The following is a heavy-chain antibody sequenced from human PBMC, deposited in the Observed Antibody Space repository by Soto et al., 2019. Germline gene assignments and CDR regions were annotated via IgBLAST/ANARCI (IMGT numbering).Heavy chain of an antibody. CDR3: ARDLGEKQLDRLEEYGMDV. CDR2: VCSSGST. Sequence: PSETLSLTCYVSGGSVSSFCWTWIRQSPGKGLESIAYVCSSGSTNYNPSLESRVAISLDTSKNQFSLRLRSVTAADTAVYYCARDLGEKQLDRLEEYGMDVWGQGTTVTDPS. D-gene: IGHD6-6*01. V-gene: IGHV4-59*02. CDR1: GGSVSSFC. J-gene: IGHJ6*02.